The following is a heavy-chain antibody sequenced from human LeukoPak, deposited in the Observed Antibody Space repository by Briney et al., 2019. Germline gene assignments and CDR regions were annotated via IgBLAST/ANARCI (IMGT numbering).Heavy chain of an antibody. CDR3: ARLLRQLWWVMDV. CDR2: IKQDGSEK. D-gene: IGHD5-18*01. CDR1: GFTFSSYW. J-gene: IGHJ6*03. V-gene: IGHV3-7*01. Sequence: PGGSLRLSCAASGFTFSSYWMSWVRQAPGKGLEWVANIKQDGSEKYYVDSVKGRFTISRDNAKNSLYLQMNSLRAEDTAVYYCARLLRQLWWVMDVWGKGTTVTVSS.